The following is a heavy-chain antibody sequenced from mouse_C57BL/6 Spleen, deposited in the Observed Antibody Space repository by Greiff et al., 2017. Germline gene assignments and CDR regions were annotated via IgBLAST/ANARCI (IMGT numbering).Heavy chain of an antibody. J-gene: IGHJ4*01. Sequence: EVQLQESGPGLVKPSQSLSLTCSVTGYSITSGYYWNWIRQFPGNKLEWMGYISYDGSNNYNPSLKNRISITRDTSKNQFFLKLNSVTTEDTATYYCARSYLYYAMDYWGQGTSVTVSS. V-gene: IGHV3-6*01. CDR2: ISYDGSN. CDR1: GYSITSGYY. D-gene: IGHD6-5*01. CDR3: ARSYLYYAMDY.